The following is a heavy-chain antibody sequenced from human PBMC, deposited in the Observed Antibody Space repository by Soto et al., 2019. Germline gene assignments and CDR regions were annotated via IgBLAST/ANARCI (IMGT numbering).Heavy chain of an antibody. J-gene: IGHJ4*02. CDR1: GASISTSIYY. V-gene: IGHV4-39*01. CDR2: IYYNGST. Sequence: QLQLQESGPGLVKPSETLSLTCTVSGASISTSIYYWGWIRQPPGKGLEWIGTIYYNGSTYYNPAYNCRVTRSVDTPKNQFPLKLMTVTASHTAMYFCEIRFEYSTGWYYYDYWGQGKLVNLSS. D-gene: IGHD6-19*01. CDR3: EIRFEYSTGWYYYDY.